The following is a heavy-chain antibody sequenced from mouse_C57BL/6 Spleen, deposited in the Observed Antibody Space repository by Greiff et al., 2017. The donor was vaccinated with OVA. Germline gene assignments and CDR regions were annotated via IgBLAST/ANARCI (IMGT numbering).Heavy chain of an antibody. CDR2: IYPGSGST. CDR3: ARYSNYEGFAY. V-gene: IGHV1-55*01. J-gene: IGHJ3*01. D-gene: IGHD2-5*01. Sequence: QVQLKQPGAELVKPGASVKMSCKASGYTFTSYWITWVKQRPGQGLEWIGDIYPGSGSTNYNEQFKSKATLTVDTSSSTAYMQLSSLTSEDSAVYYCARYSNYEGFAYWGQGTLVTVSA. CDR1: GYTFTSYW.